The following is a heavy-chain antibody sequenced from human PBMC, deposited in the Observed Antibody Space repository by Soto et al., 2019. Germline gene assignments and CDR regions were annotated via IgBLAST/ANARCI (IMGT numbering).Heavy chain of an antibody. J-gene: IGHJ6*02. CDR2: IGEGGVSR. D-gene: IGHD3-10*01. CDR1: GFDFSTYA. CDR3: ARDSVTRVSSDIPGMDV. Sequence: GGSLRLSCVASGFDFSTYAMSWVRQAPGKGLEWVSVIGEGGVSRVYADAVKGRFTISRDNSKSTLYLQMTSLRVDDTAMYYCARDSVTRVSSDIPGMDVWGQGTTVTVSS. V-gene: IGHV3-23*01.